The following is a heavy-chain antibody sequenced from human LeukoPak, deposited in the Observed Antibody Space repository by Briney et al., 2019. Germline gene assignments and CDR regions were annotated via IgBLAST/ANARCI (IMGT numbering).Heavy chain of an antibody. CDR1: GFVFSTFD. CDR3: AKGAWLDD. V-gene: IGHV3-23*01. J-gene: IGHJ5*02. CDR2: FRRCCDIK. Sequence: GGSLRLSCAACGFVFSTFDIRWGRQAPGKGLEWLSVFRRCCDIKYYVDSVKGWFTVSRENSKNTLYLQMSSLRDADTAVYHCAKGAWLDDWGQGTLVTVSA.